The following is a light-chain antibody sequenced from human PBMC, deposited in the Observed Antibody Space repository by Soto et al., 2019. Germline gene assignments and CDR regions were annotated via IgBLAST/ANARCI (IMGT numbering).Light chain of an antibody. CDR2: WAS. Sequence: DIVMTQSPDSLAVSLGERATINCKSSQSVLSSANNKNYLVWYQQKPGQPPKLLISWASTRESGVPDRFSGRGSVTDFTLTISSLQSADGAVYYCQPCYGAPLTFGGGTKVEI. CDR3: QPCYGAPLT. V-gene: IGKV4-1*01. J-gene: IGKJ4*02. CDR1: QSVLSSANNKNY.